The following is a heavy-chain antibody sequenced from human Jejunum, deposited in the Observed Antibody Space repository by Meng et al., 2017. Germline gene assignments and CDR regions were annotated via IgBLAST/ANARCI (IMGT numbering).Heavy chain of an antibody. Sequence: QWQLVESGGDLVKPGGSLRLSCAASGFSFSDFYMTWIRQAPGKGLEWVAYISGRSSAIYYADSVRGRFTISRDNAKNSVYLQMNSLRAEDTAVYYCARDHLPFGWFDPWGQGTLVTVSS. J-gene: IGHJ5*02. CDR3: ARDHLPFGWFDP. CDR2: ISGRSSAI. V-gene: IGHV3-11*01. D-gene: IGHD3-16*01. CDR1: GFSFSDFY.